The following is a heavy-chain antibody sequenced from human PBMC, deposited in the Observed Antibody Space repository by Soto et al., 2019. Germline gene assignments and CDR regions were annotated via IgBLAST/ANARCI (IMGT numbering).Heavy chain of an antibody. D-gene: IGHD6-19*01. J-gene: IGHJ4*02. CDR2: MNPNSGNT. Sequence: ASVKVSCKASGYTFTSYDINWVRQATGQGLEWMGWMNPNSGNTGYAQKFQGRVTMTRNTSISTAYMELSSLRSEDTAVYYCARVLVRSRGGNIAVCYWGQRTLVTVSA. V-gene: IGHV1-8*01. CDR1: GYTFTSYD. CDR3: ARVLVRSRGGNIAVCY.